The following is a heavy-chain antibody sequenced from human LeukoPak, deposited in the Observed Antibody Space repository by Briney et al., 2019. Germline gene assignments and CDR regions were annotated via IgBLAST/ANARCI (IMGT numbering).Heavy chain of an antibody. CDR3: ARGGSEYSSSFWTWASYYYYMDV. Sequence: GGSLRLSCAASGFTFSSYWMSWVRQAPGKGLEWVANIKQDGSEKYYVDSVKGRFTISRDNAKNSLYLQMNSLRAEDTAVYYCARGGSEYSSSFWTWASYYYYMDVWGKGTTVTVSS. J-gene: IGHJ6*03. CDR2: IKQDGSEK. CDR1: GFTFSSYW. V-gene: IGHV3-7*01. D-gene: IGHD6-6*01.